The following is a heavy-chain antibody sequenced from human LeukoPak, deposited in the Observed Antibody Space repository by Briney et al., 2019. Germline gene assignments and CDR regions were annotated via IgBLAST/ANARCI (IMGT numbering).Heavy chain of an antibody. CDR2: IYPDDSDT. D-gene: IGHD4-17*01. Sequence: GESLQISCTGSGYSFSTYWIGWVRQMPGKGLEWVGIIYPDDSDTRYSPSFQDQVTISADKSISTACLQWSSLKASDTAMYYCARGGDYGDPRRPFNIWGQGTLVSASS. V-gene: IGHV5-51*01. CDR3: ARGGDYGDPRRPFNI. J-gene: IGHJ3*02. CDR1: GYSFSTYW.